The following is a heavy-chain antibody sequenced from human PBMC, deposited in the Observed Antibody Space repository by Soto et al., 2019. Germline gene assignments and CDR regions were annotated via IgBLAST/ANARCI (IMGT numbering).Heavy chain of an antibody. CDR3: ARVGCSSIWRVTQFEN. V-gene: IGHV3-30-3*01. CDR2: ISFDGNNI. D-gene: IGHD2-2*01. CDR1: VCNFSFYA. Sequence: VGSLRLSCASSVCNFSFYAMHCVRHTPGKGLEWVAVISFDGNNIYYADSVRGRFIISRDSSSSMLYLQMNNLKPEDSAIYYCARVGCSSIWRVTQFENWGQGILVTVSS. J-gene: IGHJ4*02.